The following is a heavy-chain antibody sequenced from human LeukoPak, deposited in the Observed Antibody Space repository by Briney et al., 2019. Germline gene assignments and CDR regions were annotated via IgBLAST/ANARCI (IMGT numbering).Heavy chain of an antibody. CDR2: LYYNGNT. D-gene: IGHD2-21*02. V-gene: IGHV4-39*01. J-gene: IGHJ5*02. CDR3: ARRRGDARMNWSDP. Sequence: LETLSLTCTVSGDSITSNTYYWNWIRQPPGKGLEWIGSLYYNGNTYFNPSLASRATITVDTSNNQFSLKLNSVTAADTAVYYCARRRGDARMNWSDPWGQGILVTVSS. CDR1: GDSITSNTYY.